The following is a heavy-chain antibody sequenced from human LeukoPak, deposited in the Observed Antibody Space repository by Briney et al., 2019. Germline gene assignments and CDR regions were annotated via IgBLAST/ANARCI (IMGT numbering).Heavy chain of an antibody. CDR3: ARIGWYGHYLVSYYFDF. D-gene: IGHD6-19*01. Sequence: ASVKVSCKASGGTFSSYAISWVRQAPGQGLEWMGWINPTTGSTNFAQNFQGRVTMTRDASISTAYMELSSLRSDDTAVYFCARIGWYGHYLVSYYFDFWGQGTPVTVSS. J-gene: IGHJ4*02. CDR2: INPTTGST. V-gene: IGHV1-2*02. CDR1: GGTFSSYA.